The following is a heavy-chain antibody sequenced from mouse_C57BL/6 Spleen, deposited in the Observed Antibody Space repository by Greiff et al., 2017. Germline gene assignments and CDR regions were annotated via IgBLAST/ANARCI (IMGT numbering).Heavy chain of an antibody. CDR2: ISSGGDYI. Sequence: EVMLVESGEGLVKPGGSLKLSCAASGFTFSSYAMSWVRQTPEQRLEWVAYISSGGDYIYYADTVKGRFTISRDNARNTLYLQMSSLKSEDTAMYYCTREREGYDGYYWFAYWGQGTLVTVSA. D-gene: IGHD2-3*01. CDR1: GFTFSSYA. V-gene: IGHV5-9-1*02. J-gene: IGHJ3*01. CDR3: TREREGYDGYYWFAY.